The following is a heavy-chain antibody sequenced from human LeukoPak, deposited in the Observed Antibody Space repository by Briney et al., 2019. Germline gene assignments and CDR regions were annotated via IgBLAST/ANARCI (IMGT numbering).Heavy chain of an antibody. Sequence: SETLSLTCTVSGGSISSGGYYWSWIRQHPGKGLEWIGYIYYSGSTYYNPSFRSRVTISVDTSKNQFSLKLSSVTAADTAVYYCARDQVVATIFDYWGQGTLVTVSS. CDR2: IYYSGST. CDR3: ARDQVVATIFDY. D-gene: IGHD2-15*01. CDR1: GGSISSGGYY. V-gene: IGHV4-31*03. J-gene: IGHJ4*02.